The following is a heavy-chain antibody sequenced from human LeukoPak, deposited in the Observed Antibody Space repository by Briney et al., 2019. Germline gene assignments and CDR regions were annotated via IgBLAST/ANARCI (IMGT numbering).Heavy chain of an antibody. CDR1: GGSFSGYY. CDR2: INHSGST. D-gene: IGHD3-3*01. CDR3: ARGLRLRFLGWLSQHGFDP. J-gene: IGHJ5*02. V-gene: IGHV4-34*01. Sequence: SETLSLTCAVYGGSFSGYYWSWIRQPPGKGLEWIGEINHSGSTNYNPSLKSRVTISVDTSKNQFSLKLSSVTAADTAVYYCARGLRLRFLGWLSQHGFDPWGQGTLVTVSS.